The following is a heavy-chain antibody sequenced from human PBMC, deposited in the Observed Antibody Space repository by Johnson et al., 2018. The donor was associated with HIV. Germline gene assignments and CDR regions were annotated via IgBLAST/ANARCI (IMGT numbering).Heavy chain of an antibody. V-gene: IGHV3-66*02. J-gene: IGHJ3*02. Sequence: MQLVESGGGVVQPGGSLRLSCAASGFTVSSNYMSWVRQAPGKGLEWVSVIYSGGSTYYADSVKGRFTISRDNSKNTLYLQMNSLRAEDTAVYYCARIGAWQLHRAFDIWGQGTMVTVSS. CDR2: IYSGGST. CDR3: ARIGAWQLHRAFDI. D-gene: IGHD2-15*01. CDR1: GFTVSSNY.